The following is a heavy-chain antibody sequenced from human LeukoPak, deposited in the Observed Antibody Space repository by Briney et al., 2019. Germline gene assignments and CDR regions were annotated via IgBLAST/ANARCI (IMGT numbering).Heavy chain of an antibody. CDR3: ARGPPLFDP. J-gene: IGHJ5*02. V-gene: IGHV3-48*04. CDR1: GFTFNSYS. CDR2: IGTSSSPI. Sequence: PGGSLRLSCAASGFTFNSYSMNWVRQAPGKGLEWVSYIGTSSSPIYYVDSVKGRFTISRDNAKNSLYLQMNSLRAEDTAVYYCARGPPLFDPWGQGTLVTVSP.